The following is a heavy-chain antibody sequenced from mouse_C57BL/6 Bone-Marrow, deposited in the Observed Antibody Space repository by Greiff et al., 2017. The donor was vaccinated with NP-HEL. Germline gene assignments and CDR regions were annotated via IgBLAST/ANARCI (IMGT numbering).Heavy chain of an antibody. V-gene: IGHV1-61*01. Sequence: QVQLQQPGAELVRPGSSVKLSCKASGYTFTSYWMDWVKQRPGQGLEWIGNIYPSDSETHYNQKFKDKATLTVDKSSSTAYMQLSSLTSEDSAVYYYARKSNYRYFDVWGTGTTVTVSS. CDR3: ARKSNYRYFDV. D-gene: IGHD1-3*01. CDR2: IYPSDSET. J-gene: IGHJ1*03. CDR1: GYTFTSYW.